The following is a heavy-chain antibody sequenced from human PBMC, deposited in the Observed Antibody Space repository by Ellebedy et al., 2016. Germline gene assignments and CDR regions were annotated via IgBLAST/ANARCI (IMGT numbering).Heavy chain of an antibody. CDR1: GFSLSTSAVV. CDR3: VHRTVVTSVDY. V-gene: IGHV2-5*01. D-gene: IGHD4-11*01. CDR2: IYGNDDK. Sequence: SGPTLVKPTQTLTLTCTFSGFSLSTSAVVVGWVRQPPGRAPEWLAFIYGNDDKRYSPSLKSRLTITKDTSKNQVVLTMTNMDPVDTGTYYCVHRTVVTSVDYWGRGTLVTISS. J-gene: IGHJ4*02.